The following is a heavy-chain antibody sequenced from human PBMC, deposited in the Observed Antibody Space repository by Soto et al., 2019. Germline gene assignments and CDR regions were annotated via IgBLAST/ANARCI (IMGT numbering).Heavy chain of an antibody. CDR1: GFTFTSYA. D-gene: IGHD1-26*01. J-gene: IGHJ4*02. CDR3: AKDEGSGSDPDY. CDR2: ISGSGYST. Sequence: EVQLLESGGGLVQPGGTLRLSCAASGFTFTSYAMSCVRQAPGKGLEWVSLISGSGYSTYYADSVKGRFTNSRDNSKNTLYLQINSLSAEDTAIYYCAKDEGSGSDPDYWGQGPLVTVSS. V-gene: IGHV3-23*01.